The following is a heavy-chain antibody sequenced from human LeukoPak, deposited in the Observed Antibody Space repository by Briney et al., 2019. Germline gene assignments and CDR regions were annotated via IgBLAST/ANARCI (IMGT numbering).Heavy chain of an antibody. D-gene: IGHD5-24*01. CDR1: GGTFSSYA. CDR2: IIPIFGTA. V-gene: IGHV1-69*13. J-gene: IGHJ4*02. CDR3: ADSGGYNYDVFDY. Sequence: SVKVSCKASGGTFSSYAISWVRQAPGQGLEWMGGIIPIFGTANYAQKFQGRVTITADESTSTAYMELSSLRSEDTAVYYCADSGGYNYDVFDYWGQGTLVTVPS.